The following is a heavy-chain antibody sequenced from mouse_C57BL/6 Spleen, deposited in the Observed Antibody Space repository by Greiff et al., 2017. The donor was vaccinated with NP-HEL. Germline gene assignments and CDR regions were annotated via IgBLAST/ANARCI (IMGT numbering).Heavy chain of an antibody. Sequence: QVHVKQSGAELVRPGASVKLSCKASGYTFTDYYINWVKQRPGQGLEWIARIYPGSGNTYYNEKFKGKATLTAEKSSSTAYMQLSSLTSEDSAVYFCARGGFITTVVAHWYFDVWGTGTTVTVSS. CDR1: GYTFTDYY. J-gene: IGHJ1*03. D-gene: IGHD1-1*01. V-gene: IGHV1-76*01. CDR2: IYPGSGNT. CDR3: ARGGFITTVVAHWYFDV.